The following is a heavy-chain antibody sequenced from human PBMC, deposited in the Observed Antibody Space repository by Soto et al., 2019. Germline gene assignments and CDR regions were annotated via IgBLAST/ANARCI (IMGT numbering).Heavy chain of an antibody. CDR1: GGSISSGGYS. D-gene: IGHD3-22*01. CDR3: ARGAPVDSQP. Sequence: QLQLQESGSGLVKPSQTLSLTCAVSGGSISSGGYSWSWIRQPPGKGLEWIGYIYHSGSTYYNPSLKSRVTISVDRSKNQFARKLSSGPAADTAVYYWARGAPVDSQPWGQGTRVTVSS. CDR2: IYHSGST. J-gene: IGHJ1*01. V-gene: IGHV4-30-2*01.